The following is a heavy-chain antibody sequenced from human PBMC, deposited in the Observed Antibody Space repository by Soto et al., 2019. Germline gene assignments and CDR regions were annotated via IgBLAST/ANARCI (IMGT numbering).Heavy chain of an antibody. CDR1: GFSFTSYG. V-gene: IGHV1-18*04. Sequence: QAQLVQSGAEVKKPGASVKVSCKASGFSFTSYGFSWVRQAPGQGLELMGWISAYSGNAKYEEKIQDRVTMTTDTAASTVYMEVRRLRSDDTAVYYCARGGSGTFYEAFDIWGQGTMVTVSS. CDR3: ARGGSGTFYEAFDI. D-gene: IGHD1-1*01. J-gene: IGHJ3*02. CDR2: ISAYSGNA.